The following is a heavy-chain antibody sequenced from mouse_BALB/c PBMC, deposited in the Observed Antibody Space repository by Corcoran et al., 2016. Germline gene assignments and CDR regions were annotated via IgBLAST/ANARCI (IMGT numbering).Heavy chain of an antibody. CDR3: ARHGSSYRLDY. J-gene: IGHJ2*01. Sequence: QVQLQQSGAELMKPGASVKISCKATGYIFSSYWIEWVKQRPGHGLEWIGEILPGSGSTNYNEKFKGKATFTADTSSNTAYMQLSSLTSEDSAVYYCARHGSSYRLDYWGQGTTLTVSS. CDR2: ILPGSGST. CDR1: GYIFSSYW. V-gene: IGHV1-9*01. D-gene: IGHD1-1*01.